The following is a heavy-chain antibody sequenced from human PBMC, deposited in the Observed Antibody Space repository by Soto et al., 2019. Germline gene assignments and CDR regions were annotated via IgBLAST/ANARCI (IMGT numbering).Heavy chain of an antibody. CDR1: GGSISSSSYY. CDR2: IYYSGST. V-gene: IGHV4-39*01. CDR3: DGYYYYYGMDV. Sequence: SETLSLTCTVSGGSISSSSYYWGWIRQPPGKGLEWIGSIYYSGSTYYNPSLKSRVTISVDTSKNQFSLKLSSVTAADTAVYYCDGYYYYYGMDVWGQGTTVTVSS. J-gene: IGHJ6*02.